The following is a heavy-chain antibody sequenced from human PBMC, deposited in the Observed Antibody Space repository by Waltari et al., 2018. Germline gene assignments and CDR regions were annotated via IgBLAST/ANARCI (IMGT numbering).Heavy chain of an antibody. V-gene: IGHV1-8*02. CDR3: ARKSSGYYNTVDY. J-gene: IGHJ4*02. Sequence: QVQLVQSGAEVKKPGASVKVSCKASGYTFTGSAINWVRQATGQGLEWMGWMNPNSGNTGYAQKFQGRVTMTRNTSISTAYMELSSLRSEDTAVYYCARKSSGYYNTVDYWGQGTLVTVSS. CDR1: GYTFTGSA. CDR2: MNPNSGNT. D-gene: IGHD3-22*01.